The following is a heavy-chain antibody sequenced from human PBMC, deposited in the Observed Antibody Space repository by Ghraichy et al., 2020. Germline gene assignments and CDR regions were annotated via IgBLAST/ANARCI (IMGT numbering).Heavy chain of an antibody. J-gene: IGHJ5*02. CDR2: IYYSGST. CDR1: GGSISSGDYY. CDR3: ARQGLVGDILTGYYDWTAAFDP. Sequence: SETLSLTCTVSGGSISSGDYYWSWIRQPPGKGLEWIGYIYYSGSTYYNPSLKSRVTISVDTSKNQFSLKLSSVTAADTAVYYCARQGLVGDILTGYYDWTAAFDPWGQGTLVTVSS. V-gene: IGHV4-30-4*01. D-gene: IGHD3-9*01.